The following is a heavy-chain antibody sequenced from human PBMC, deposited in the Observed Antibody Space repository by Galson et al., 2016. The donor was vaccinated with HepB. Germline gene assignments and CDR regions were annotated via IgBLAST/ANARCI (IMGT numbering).Heavy chain of an antibody. V-gene: IGHV3-23*01. CDR3: AKEFYDYVWGNYRPRPGDY. Sequence: SLRLSCAASGFAFSTYVMSWVRQAPGKGLEWVSAIRGSGGSTYYADSVKGRFTISRDNSKNTLYLQVNSLRAEDTAVYYCAKEFYDYVWGNYRPRPGDYWGQGTLVTVSS. D-gene: IGHD3-16*02. J-gene: IGHJ4*02. CDR2: IRGSGGST. CDR1: GFAFSTYV.